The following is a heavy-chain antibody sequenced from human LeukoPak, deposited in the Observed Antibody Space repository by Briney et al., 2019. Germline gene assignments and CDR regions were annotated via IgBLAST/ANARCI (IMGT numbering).Heavy chain of an antibody. Sequence: GGSLRLSCAASGFTFDDYAMHWVRQGPGKGLEWVSGISWNSGSIGYADSVKGRFTISRDNAKNSLYLQMNSLRAEDTAVYYCARDKSVAGAFDYWGQGTLVTVSS. J-gene: IGHJ4*02. V-gene: IGHV3-9*01. CDR1: GFTFDDYA. CDR3: ARDKSVAGAFDY. D-gene: IGHD6-19*01. CDR2: ISWNSGSI.